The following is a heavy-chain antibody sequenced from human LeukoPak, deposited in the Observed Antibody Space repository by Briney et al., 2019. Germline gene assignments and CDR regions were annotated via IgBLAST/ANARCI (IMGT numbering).Heavy chain of an antibody. J-gene: IGHJ4*02. D-gene: IGHD4-17*01. CDR1: GGTFSSYA. V-gene: IGHV1-69*05. Sequence: SSVKVSCKASGGTFSSYAISWVRQAPGQGLEWMGRIIPIFGTANYAQKFQGRVTITTDESTSTAYMELSSLRSEDTAVYYCATATVTTEGLYFDYWGQGTLVTVSS. CDR2: IIPIFGTA. CDR3: ATATVTTEGLYFDY.